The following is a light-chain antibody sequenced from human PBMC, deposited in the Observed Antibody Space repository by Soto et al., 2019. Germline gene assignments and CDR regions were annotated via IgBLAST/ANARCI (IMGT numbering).Light chain of an antibody. CDR3: AAWDDSRNGRVL. V-gene: IGLV1-44*01. CDR1: SSNIGSNA. CDR2: SNN. J-gene: IGLJ2*01. Sequence: QSVLTQPPSASGTPGQRVTISCSGSSSNIGSNAVNWYQQLPRTAPKLLIYSNNQRPSGVPDRFSGSKSGTSASLAISGLQSEDEADYYCAAWDDSRNGRVLFGGGTKLTVL.